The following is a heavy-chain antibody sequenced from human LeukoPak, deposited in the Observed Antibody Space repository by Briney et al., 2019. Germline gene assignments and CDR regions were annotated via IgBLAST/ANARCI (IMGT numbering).Heavy chain of an antibody. Sequence: PGGSLRLSCAASGFTFSSYGMHWVRQAPGNGLERVAVIWYDGSNKYYADSVKGRFTISRDNSKNTLYLQMNSLRAEDTAVYYCARSSGYPYDAFDIWGQGTMVTVSS. CDR3: ARSSGYPYDAFDI. J-gene: IGHJ3*02. V-gene: IGHV3-33*01. CDR2: IWYDGSNK. D-gene: IGHD3-22*01. CDR1: GFTFSSYG.